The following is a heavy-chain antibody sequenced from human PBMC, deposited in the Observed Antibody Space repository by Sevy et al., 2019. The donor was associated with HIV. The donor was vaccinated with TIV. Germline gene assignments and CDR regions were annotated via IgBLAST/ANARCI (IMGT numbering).Heavy chain of an antibody. CDR2: IWFDGSNT. D-gene: IGHD3-16*01. J-gene: IGHJ4*02. V-gene: IGHV3-33*01. Sequence: GGSLRLSCAASGFTFSSYGMHWVRQAPGKGLEWVAVIWFDGSNTYYADSVKGRFTISRDIAENTLHLQMNSLRAEDTALYYCARDLEFYDYGAYGPSFMPDYWGQGTLVTVSS. CDR3: ARDLEFYDYGAYGPSFMPDY. CDR1: GFTFSSYG.